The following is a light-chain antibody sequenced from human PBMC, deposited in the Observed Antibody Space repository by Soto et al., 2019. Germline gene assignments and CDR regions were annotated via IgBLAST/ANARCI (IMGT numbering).Light chain of an antibody. V-gene: IGLV2-14*01. J-gene: IGLJ1*01. CDR3: SSYTSSSPPYV. Sequence: QSVLTQPASVSGSPGQSITISCTGTSSDVGKYNYVSWYQEDPGKAPKLMIYDVSNRPSGVSNRFSGSKSGNTAPLTISGLQAEDEADYYCSSYTSSSPPYVFGTGTKVAVL. CDR1: SSDVGKYNY. CDR2: DVS.